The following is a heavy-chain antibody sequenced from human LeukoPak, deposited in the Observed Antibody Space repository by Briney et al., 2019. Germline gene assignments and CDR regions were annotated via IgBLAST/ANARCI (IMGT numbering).Heavy chain of an antibody. D-gene: IGHD3-16*01. V-gene: IGHV1-69*13. CDR3: ARDMTHLGDFDY. Sequence: SVKVSCKASGGTFSSYAISWVRQAPGQGLEWMGGIIPIFGTANYAQKFQGRVTITADESTGTAYMELSSLRSEDTAVYYCARDMTHLGDFDYWGQGTLVTVSS. J-gene: IGHJ4*02. CDR1: GGTFSSYA. CDR2: IIPIFGTA.